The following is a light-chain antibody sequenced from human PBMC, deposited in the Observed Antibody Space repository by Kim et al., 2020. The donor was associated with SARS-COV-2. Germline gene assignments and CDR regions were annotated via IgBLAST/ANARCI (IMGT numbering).Light chain of an antibody. J-gene: IGLJ3*02. CDR2: VNHDGSH. Sequence: SLRATVKLTCTLNSGNSSNAMAWHLQKPDKGPRYLMKVNHDGSHSKGDVIPNRISGSSSGAERYLTISSLQSVDEADYYCQSWGVFGGGTKLTVL. CDR1: SGNSSNA. CDR3: QSWGV. V-gene: IGLV4-69*01.